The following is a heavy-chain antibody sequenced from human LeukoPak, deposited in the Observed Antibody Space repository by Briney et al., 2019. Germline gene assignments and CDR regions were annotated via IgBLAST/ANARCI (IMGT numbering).Heavy chain of an antibody. D-gene: IGHD1-26*01. CDR3: ARPSIVGAENADYGMDV. CDR1: GYIFTSYW. CDR2: IYPVDSDT. V-gene: IGHV5-51*01. J-gene: IGHJ6*02. Sequence: GASLQISGKGSGYIFTSYWIGGGRPLRGKGEEWMGIIYPVDSDTRYSPSFQGQLTISADKSISTAYLQWSSLKASDTAMYYCARPSIVGAENADYGMDVWGQGTTVTVSS.